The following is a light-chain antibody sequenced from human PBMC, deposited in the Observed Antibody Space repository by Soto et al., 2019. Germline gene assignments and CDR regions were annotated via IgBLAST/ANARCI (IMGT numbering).Light chain of an antibody. V-gene: IGKV1-39*01. Sequence: IQVTQSPPSLSASVGDRVTITCRTSQSISNFLNWYQQKPGKAPKLLIYGASSLQSGVPSRFSGGGSGTDFTLTISSLQPEDFASYYCQQSYKTPPTFGQGTRLEIK. CDR3: QQSYKTPPT. CDR1: QSISNF. CDR2: GAS. J-gene: IGKJ5*01.